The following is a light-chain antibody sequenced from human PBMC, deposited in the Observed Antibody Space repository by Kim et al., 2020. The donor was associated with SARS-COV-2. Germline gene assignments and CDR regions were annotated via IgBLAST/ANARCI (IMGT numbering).Light chain of an antibody. CDR2: LEGSGSY. V-gene: IGLV4-60*03. J-gene: IGLJ3*02. CDR1: SGDRSYI. Sequence: SVKLTCTLSSGDRSYIIAWHQQQPGKAPRYLMKLEGSGSYNKGSGVPDRFSGSSSGADRYLTISNLQSEDEADYYCETWDSNTRVFGGGTQLTVL. CDR3: ETWDSNTRV.